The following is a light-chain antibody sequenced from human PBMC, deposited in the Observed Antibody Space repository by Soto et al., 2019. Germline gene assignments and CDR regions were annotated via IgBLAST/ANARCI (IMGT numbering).Light chain of an antibody. CDR1: STDVGGYNY. CDR2: DVS. Sequence: QSALTQPASVSGSPGQSITISCTGTSTDVGGYNYVSWYQQHRGKAPKLMLYDVSNRPSGVSNRFSGSKSGNTASLTISVLQAEDEADYYCSSYTSSSTWVFGGGTKLTVL. V-gene: IGLV2-14*01. CDR3: SSYTSSSTWV. J-gene: IGLJ3*02.